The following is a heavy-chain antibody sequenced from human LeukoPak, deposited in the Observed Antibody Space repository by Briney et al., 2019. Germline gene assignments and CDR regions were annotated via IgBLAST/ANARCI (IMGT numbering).Heavy chain of an antibody. CDR2: INEDGSEK. CDR3: ARDGSVTYHTVFDF. V-gene: IGHV3-7*01. J-gene: IGHJ4*02. Sequence: GGSLRLSCSVSGFTFSNYWMTWVPQAPGRGLKCLAIINEDGSEKHHVDSVKGRFTISRDNAKNSLFLEMNNLRDDDTAVYYCARDGSVTYHTVFDFWGQGTLVSVS. CDR1: GFTFSNYW. D-gene: IGHD6-19*01.